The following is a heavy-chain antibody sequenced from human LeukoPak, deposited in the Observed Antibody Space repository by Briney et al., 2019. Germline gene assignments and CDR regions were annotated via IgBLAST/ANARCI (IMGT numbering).Heavy chain of an antibody. CDR2: INHSGST. V-gene: IGHV4-34*01. D-gene: IGHD2-21*01. CDR3: ARGRAYYSNWFDP. CDR1: GGSFSGYY. Sequence: SETLSLTCAVYGGSFSGYYWSWIRQPPGKGLEWIGEINHSGSTNYNPSLKSRVTISVDTSKNQFSLKLSSVTAADTAVYYCARGRAYYSNWFDPWGQGTLVTVSS. J-gene: IGHJ5*02.